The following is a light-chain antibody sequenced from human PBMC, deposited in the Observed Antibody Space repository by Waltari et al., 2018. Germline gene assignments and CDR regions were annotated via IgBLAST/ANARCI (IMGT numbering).Light chain of an antibody. J-gene: IGKJ4*01. CDR3: QQSYSTPLT. CDR1: QSMSSY. V-gene: IGKV1-39*01. CDR2: AAS. Sequence: DIQMTQSPSALSASVGGRVTITCRASQSMSSYLNWYQQKPGKDPKLLIYAASSLQSGAPSRCSGSGSGIDFTLTISSLQPEDFAPYYCQQSYSTPLTFGGGTKVEIK.